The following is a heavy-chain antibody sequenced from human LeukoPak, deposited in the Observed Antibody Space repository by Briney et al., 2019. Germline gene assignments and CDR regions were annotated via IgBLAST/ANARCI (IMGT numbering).Heavy chain of an antibody. CDR2: INPNSGGT. CDR1: GYTFTGYY. D-gene: IGHD2-15*01. V-gene: IGHV1-2*02. Sequence: ASVKVSCEASGYTFTGYYMHWVRQAPGQGLEWMGWINPNSGGTNYAQKFQGRVTMTRDTSISTAYMELSRLRSDDTAVYYCARVCGGSCYYYYGMDVWGQGTTVTVSS. J-gene: IGHJ6*02. CDR3: ARVCGGSCYYYYGMDV.